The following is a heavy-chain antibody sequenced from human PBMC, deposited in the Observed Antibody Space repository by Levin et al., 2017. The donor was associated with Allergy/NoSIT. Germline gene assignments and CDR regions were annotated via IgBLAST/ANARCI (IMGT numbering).Heavy chain of an antibody. D-gene: IGHD6-19*01. V-gene: IGHV3-23*01. CDR1: GFTFSSYA. Sequence: GGSLRLSCAASGFTFSSYAMSWVRQAPGKGLEWVSGISGSGGSTYYADSVKGRFTISRDNSKNTLYLQMYSLRAEDAAVYYCAKDLVAGTYWGQGTLVTVSS. J-gene: IGHJ4*02. CDR2: ISGSGGST. CDR3: AKDLVAGTY.